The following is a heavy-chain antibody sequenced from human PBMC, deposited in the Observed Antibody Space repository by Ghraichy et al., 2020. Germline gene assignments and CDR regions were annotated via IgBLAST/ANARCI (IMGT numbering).Heavy chain of an antibody. D-gene: IGHD3-16*01. CDR3: AKESLGHGPGYFDY. J-gene: IGHJ4*02. CDR2: ISDSGGST. V-gene: IGHV3-23*01. Sequence: GGSLRLSCVASGFTFSSYAMSWVRQAPGKGLEWVSAISDSGGSTYYADSVKGRFTISRDNSKNTLFLQMDSLRAEDTALYFCAKESLGHGPGYFDYWGQGTLVTVSS. CDR1: GFTFSSYA.